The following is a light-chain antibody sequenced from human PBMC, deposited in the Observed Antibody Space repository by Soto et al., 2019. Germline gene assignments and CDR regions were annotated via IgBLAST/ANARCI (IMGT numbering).Light chain of an antibody. CDR1: QSISSW. CDR3: QQYNIFPT. Sequence: DIQMTQSPSTLSASVGDRVTITCRAIQSISSWLAWYQQKPGKAPKLLIYKASSLESGVPSRFRGSGSGTEFTLTISSLQPDDFATYFCQQYNIFPTFGQGTKVEIK. V-gene: IGKV1-5*03. J-gene: IGKJ1*01. CDR2: KAS.